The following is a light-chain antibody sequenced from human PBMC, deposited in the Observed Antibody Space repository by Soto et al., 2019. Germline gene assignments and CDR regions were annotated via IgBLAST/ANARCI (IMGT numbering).Light chain of an antibody. CDR3: QQYGSSPQT. CDR1: QSVSNSY. J-gene: IGKJ4*01. V-gene: IGKV3D-20*01. Sequence: EIVLTQSPATLSLSPGERATLSCGASQSVSNSYLAWYQQKPGLAPRLLIYDASSRATGIPDRFSGSGSGTDFTLTISRLEPEDFAVYYCQQYGSSPQTFGGGTKVEIK. CDR2: DAS.